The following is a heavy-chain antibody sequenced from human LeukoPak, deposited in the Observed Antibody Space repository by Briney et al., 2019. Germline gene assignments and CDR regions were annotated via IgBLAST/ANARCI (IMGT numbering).Heavy chain of an antibody. CDR1: GGSFSGYY. D-gene: IGHD3-22*01. CDR3: ARLRTMIVVVILGFDY. Sequence: SETLSLTCAVYGGSFSGYYWSWIRQPPGKGLEWIGEISHSGSTNYNPSLKSRVTISVDTSKNQFSLKLSSVTAADTAVYYCARLRTMIVVVILGFDYWGQGTLVTVSS. J-gene: IGHJ4*02. CDR2: ISHSGST. V-gene: IGHV4-34*01.